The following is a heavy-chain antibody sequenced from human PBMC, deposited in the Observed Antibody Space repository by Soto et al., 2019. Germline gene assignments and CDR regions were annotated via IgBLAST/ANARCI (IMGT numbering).Heavy chain of an antibody. CDR3: ARQQLVRDFDY. V-gene: IGHV1-69*02. J-gene: IGHJ4*02. Sequence: QVQLVQSGAEVKKPGSSVKVSCKASGGTFSSYTISWVRQAPGQGLEWMGRIIPILGIANYAQKFQGRVTITAEKSTSTAYMELSSLRSEDTAVYYCARQQLVRDFDYWGPGTLVTVSS. CDR1: GGTFSSYT. CDR2: IIPILGIA. D-gene: IGHD6-13*01.